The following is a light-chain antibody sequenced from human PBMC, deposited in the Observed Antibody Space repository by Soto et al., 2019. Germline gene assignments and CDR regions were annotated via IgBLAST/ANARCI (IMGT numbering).Light chain of an antibody. CDR3: QQYVSSPRT. CDR2: GAS. V-gene: IGKV3-20*01. J-gene: IGKJ1*01. Sequence: ENVLRQSPGTLSLSPGERATLSCRASQTVYNGFLAWYQQKPGQAPRLLIYGASSRATGIPDRFSGSGSGTDFTLTISSLEPEDFAVYYCQQYVSSPRTFGQGTKVDI. CDR1: QTVYNGF.